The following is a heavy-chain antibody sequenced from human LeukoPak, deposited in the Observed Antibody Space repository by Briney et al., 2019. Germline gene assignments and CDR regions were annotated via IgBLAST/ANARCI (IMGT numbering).Heavy chain of an antibody. V-gene: IGHV3-23*01. CDR2: ISGSGGST. CDR3: AKKGLTVTTYYFDY. Sequence: PGRSLRLSCAASGFTFSSYSMNWVRQAPGKGLEWVSAISGSGGSTYYADSVKGRFTISRDNSKNTLYLRMNSLRAEDTAVYYCAKKGLTVTTYYFDYWGQGTLVTVSS. CDR1: GFTFSSYS. J-gene: IGHJ4*02. D-gene: IGHD4-17*01.